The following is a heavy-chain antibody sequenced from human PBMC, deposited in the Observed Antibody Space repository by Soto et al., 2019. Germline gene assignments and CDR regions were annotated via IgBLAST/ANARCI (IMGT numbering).Heavy chain of an antibody. D-gene: IGHD4-17*01. CDR3: TRGYGDYVSDY. CDR1: GFTFSGSA. J-gene: IGHJ4*02. V-gene: IGHV3-73*01. Sequence: EVQLVESGGGLVQPGGSLKLSCAVSGFTFSGSAMHWVRQASGKGLEWVGRIRSKSNSYATAYAASVKGRFTISRDDSKTTAYLQMNSLKTEDTAVYYCTRGYGDYVSDYWGQGTLVTVSS. CDR2: IRSKSNSYAT.